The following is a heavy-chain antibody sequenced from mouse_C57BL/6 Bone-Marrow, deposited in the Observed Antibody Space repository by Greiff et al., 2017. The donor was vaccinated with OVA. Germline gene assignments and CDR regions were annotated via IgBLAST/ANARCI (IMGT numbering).Heavy chain of an antibody. CDR2: INYDGSST. J-gene: IGHJ2*01. V-gene: IGHV5-16*01. Sequence: EVNVVESEGGLVQPGSSMKLSCTASGFTFSDYYMAWVRQVPEKGLEWVAYINYDGSSTYYLDSLKSRFIISRDNAKNILYLQMSSLKSEDTATYYCARGYYGSSYRYYFDYWGQGTTLTVSS. CDR3: ARGYYGSSYRYYFDY. CDR1: GFTFSDYY. D-gene: IGHD1-1*01.